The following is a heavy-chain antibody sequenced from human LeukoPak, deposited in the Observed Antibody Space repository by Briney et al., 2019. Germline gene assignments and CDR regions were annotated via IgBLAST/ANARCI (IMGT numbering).Heavy chain of an antibody. CDR1: GFTFSSYW. CDR3: ARGIVGATTIDY. CDR2: IKPDGSST. D-gene: IGHD1-26*01. V-gene: IGHV3-74*01. J-gene: IGHJ4*02. Sequence: GGSLRLSCAASGFTFSSYWMHWVRQAPGKGLVWVSRIKPDGSSTAYADSVKGRFTISRDNAKNTLYLQMNGLRAEDTAVYYCARGIVGATTIDYWGQGTLVTVSS.